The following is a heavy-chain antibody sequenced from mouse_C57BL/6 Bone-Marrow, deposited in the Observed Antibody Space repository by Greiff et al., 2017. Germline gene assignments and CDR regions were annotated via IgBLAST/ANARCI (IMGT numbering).Heavy chain of an antibody. CDR2: IYPRSGNT. CDR1: GYTFTSYG. V-gene: IGHV1-81*01. D-gene: IGHD1-1*01. J-gene: IGHJ3*01. Sequence: QVQLKQSGAELARPGASVKLSCKASGYTFTSYGISWVKQRTGQGLEWIGEIYPRSGNTYYNAKFKGKATLTADKSSSTAYMELRSLTSEDSAVYFCARGGGSSPFAYWGQGTLVTVSA. CDR3: ARGGGSSPFAY.